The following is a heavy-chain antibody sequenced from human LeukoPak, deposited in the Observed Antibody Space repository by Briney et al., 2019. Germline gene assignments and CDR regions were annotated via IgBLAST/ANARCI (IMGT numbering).Heavy chain of an antibody. CDR1: GYTFTGYY. V-gene: IGHV1-2*06. Sequence: ASVKVSCKASGYTFTGYYMHWVRQAPGQGLEWMGRINPNSGGTNYAQKFQGRVTMTRDTSISTAYVELSRLRSDDTAVYYCARDIVVVVAATQGGDWFDPWGQGTLVTVSS. CDR3: ARDIVVVVAATQGGDWFDP. D-gene: IGHD2-15*01. J-gene: IGHJ5*02. CDR2: INPNSGGT.